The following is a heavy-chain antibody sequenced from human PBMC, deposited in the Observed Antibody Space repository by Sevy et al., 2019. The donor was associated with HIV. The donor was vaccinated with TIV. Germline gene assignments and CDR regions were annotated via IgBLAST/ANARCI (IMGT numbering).Heavy chain of an antibody. Sequence: ASVKVSCKAFGGTFSSYAISWVRQAPGQGLEWMGGIISISATANYAQKFQGRVTITADESTSTAYMEMSGLRSEDTAVYYCASTDYYDSDGYYLYAFDIWGQGTVVTVSS. CDR3: ASTDYYDSDGYYLYAFDI. D-gene: IGHD3-22*01. CDR1: GGTFSSYA. V-gene: IGHV1-69*13. CDR2: IISISATA. J-gene: IGHJ3*02.